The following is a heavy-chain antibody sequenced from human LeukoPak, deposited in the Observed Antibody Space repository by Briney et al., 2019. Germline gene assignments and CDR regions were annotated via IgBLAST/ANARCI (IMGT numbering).Heavy chain of an antibody. CDR1: GGSLSGSY. D-gene: IGHD3-10*01. Sequence: SETLSLTCAVFGGSLSGSYCNWIRQTPGKGLEWIGEINHSGRTNYNSSLKSRVTISVDTSKNQFSLKLISVTAADTAVYYCARDPSGSINCPLRYSGQGTQVTVFS. V-gene: IGHV4-34*01. J-gene: IGHJ4*02. CDR3: ARDPSGSINCPLRY. CDR2: INHSGRT.